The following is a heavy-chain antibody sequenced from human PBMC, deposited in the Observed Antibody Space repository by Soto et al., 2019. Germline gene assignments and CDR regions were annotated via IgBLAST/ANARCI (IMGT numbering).Heavy chain of an antibody. Sequence: ASVKVSCKASGYTFTGYYMHWVRQAPGQGLEWMGWINPNSGGTNYAQKFQGRVTMTRDTSISTAYMELSSLRAEDTAVYYCARSASEVRWFGYRYYYYGMDVWGQGTTVTVSS. CDR1: GYTFTGYY. CDR3: ARSASEVRWFGYRYYYYGMDV. V-gene: IGHV1-2*02. CDR2: INPNSGGT. D-gene: IGHD3-10*01. J-gene: IGHJ6*02.